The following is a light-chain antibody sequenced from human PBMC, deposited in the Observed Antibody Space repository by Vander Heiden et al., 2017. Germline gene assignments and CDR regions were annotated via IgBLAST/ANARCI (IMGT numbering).Light chain of an antibody. CDR1: KVGDKY. Sequence: SYELTQPPSVSVSPGQTASITCSGDKVGDKYACWYQQKPGQASVLVIYQDSKRPSGIPERFSGSNSGNTATLTISGTQAMDEADYYCQTWDSSIGVFGGGTKLTVL. CDR3: QTWDSSIGV. J-gene: IGLJ2*01. CDR2: QDS. V-gene: IGLV3-1*01.